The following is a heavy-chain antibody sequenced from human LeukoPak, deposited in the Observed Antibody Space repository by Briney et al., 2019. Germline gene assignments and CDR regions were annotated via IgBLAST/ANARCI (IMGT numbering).Heavy chain of an antibody. CDR2: IYYSGST. V-gene: IGHV4-39*01. CDR3: ATRLTFHSSSWYYFDY. D-gene: IGHD6-13*01. J-gene: IGHJ4*02. Sequence: SETLSLTCTVPGGSISSSSYYWGWIRQPPGKGLEWIGSIYYSGSTYYNPSLKSRVTISVDTSKNQFSLKLSSVTAADTAVYYCATRLTFHSSSWYYFDYWGQGALVTVSS. CDR1: GGSISSSSYY.